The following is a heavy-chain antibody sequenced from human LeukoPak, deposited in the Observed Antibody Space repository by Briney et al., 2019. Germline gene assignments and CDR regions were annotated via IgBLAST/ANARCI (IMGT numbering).Heavy chain of an antibody. CDR1: GGSISSSSYY. V-gene: IGHV4-39*07. J-gene: IGHJ3*02. Sequence: PSETLSLTCTVSGGSISSSSYYWGWIRQPPGKGLEWIGEIYHSGSTNYNPSLKSRVTISVDKSKNQFSLKLSSVTAADTAVYYCAREGDAFDIWGQGTMVTVSS. CDR3: AREGDAFDI. CDR2: IYHSGST.